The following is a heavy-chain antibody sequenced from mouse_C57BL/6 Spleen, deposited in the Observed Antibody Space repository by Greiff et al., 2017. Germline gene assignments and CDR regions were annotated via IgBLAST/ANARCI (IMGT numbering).Heavy chain of an antibody. CDR2: INPNNGGT. CDR1: GYTFTDYN. D-gene: IGHD1-1*01. V-gene: IGHV1-22*01. CDR3: ARERKYYYGSSRWYFDV. J-gene: IGHJ1*03. Sequence: EVQLQQSGPELVKPGASVKMSCKASGYTFTDYNMHWVKQSHGKSLEWIGYINPNNGGTSYNQKFKGKATLTVNKSSSTAYMELRSLTSEDSAVYYCARERKYYYGSSRWYFDVWGTGTTVTVSS.